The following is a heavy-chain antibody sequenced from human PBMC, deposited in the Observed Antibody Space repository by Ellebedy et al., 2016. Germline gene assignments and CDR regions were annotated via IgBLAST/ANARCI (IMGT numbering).Heavy chain of an antibody. Sequence: ASVKVSCKASGYTFSSSAIHWVRQAPGQRPEWMGWINAGNGNTKFSQKFQGRVIITRDTSATTAYMELSSLRFEDTAVYYCARGMYYSDSSGYSAYLDLWGRGTLVTVSS. CDR2: INAGNGNT. D-gene: IGHD3-22*01. J-gene: IGHJ2*01. CDR3: ARGMYYSDSSGYSAYLDL. V-gene: IGHV1-3*01. CDR1: GYTFSSSA.